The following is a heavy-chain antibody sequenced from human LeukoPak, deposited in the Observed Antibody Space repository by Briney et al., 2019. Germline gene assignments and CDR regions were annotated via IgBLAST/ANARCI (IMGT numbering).Heavy chain of an antibody. CDR1: GFTFSNYA. D-gene: IGHD3-9*01. CDR2: ITGGGSGI. Sequence: GASLRLSCAASGFTFSNYAMSWLRQAPGKGLEWVSAITGGGSGIYYADSMKSRFTISRDNSKNTLYLQINSLRAEDTAVYYCAKWGDYDVLTGYYVSDYWGQGTLVTVSS. CDR3: AKWGDYDVLTGYYVSDY. V-gene: IGHV3-23*01. J-gene: IGHJ4*02.